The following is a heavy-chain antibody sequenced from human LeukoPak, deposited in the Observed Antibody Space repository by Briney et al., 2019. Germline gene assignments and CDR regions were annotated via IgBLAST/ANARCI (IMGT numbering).Heavy chain of an antibody. J-gene: IGHJ4*02. D-gene: IGHD3-3*01. Sequence: GGSLRLSCAASVFTFSSCWMYWVRQAPGKGLVWVSRINSDGSKTRYADSVKGRFTISRDNAKNTLYLQMNSLRAEDTAVYYCARRIESYDFWSAYYTPDYWGQGTLVTVSS. CDR2: INSDGSKT. CDR3: ARRIESYDFWSAYYTPDY. V-gene: IGHV3-74*01. CDR1: VFTFSSCW.